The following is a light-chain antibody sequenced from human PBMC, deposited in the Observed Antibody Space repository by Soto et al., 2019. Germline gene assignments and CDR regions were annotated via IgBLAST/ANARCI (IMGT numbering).Light chain of an antibody. CDR2: DAS. CDR3: QQYGSSPRT. V-gene: IGKV3-20*01. CDR1: QSVSCSY. J-gene: IGKJ1*01. Sequence: ELVLTQSPGTLSLSPGERATLSCRASQSVSCSYLAWYQQKPGQAPRLLIYDASSRATGIPDRFSGSGSGTDFTLTISRLEPEDFAVYYCQQYGSSPRTFGQGTKVEIK.